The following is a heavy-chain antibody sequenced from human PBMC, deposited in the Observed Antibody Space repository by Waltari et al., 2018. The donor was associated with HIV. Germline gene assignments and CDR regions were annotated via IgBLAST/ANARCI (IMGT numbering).Heavy chain of an antibody. CDR3: ASARETMGVDFDS. Sequence: QVQLVQSGAEVNKPGSSVTISCKASGGAFIRHSLNWVRQAPGQGLEWLGRVIPVAGTANKAQRFQDRVTITAEKITTTVYMELRSLRLDDTAMYYCASARETMGVDFDSWGQGTPVTV. J-gene: IGHJ4*02. D-gene: IGHD3-10*01. CDR2: VIPVAGTA. CDR1: GGAFIRHS. V-gene: IGHV1-69*08.